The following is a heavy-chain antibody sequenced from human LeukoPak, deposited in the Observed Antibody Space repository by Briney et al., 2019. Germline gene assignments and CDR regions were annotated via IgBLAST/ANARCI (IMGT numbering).Heavy chain of an antibody. CDR3: AKGSGPYTSGYYGH. CDR2: ISGGGGTT. J-gene: IGHJ4*02. V-gene: IGHV3-23*01. Sequence: PGGSLRLSCAASGFNFSNYAMTWVRQAPGKGLEWVSAISGGGGTTYYADSVKGRFTISRDNSKNTLFLQMNSLRAEDTAVYYCAKGSGPYTSGYYGHWGQGTLVTVSS. CDR1: GFNFSNYA. D-gene: IGHD3-22*01.